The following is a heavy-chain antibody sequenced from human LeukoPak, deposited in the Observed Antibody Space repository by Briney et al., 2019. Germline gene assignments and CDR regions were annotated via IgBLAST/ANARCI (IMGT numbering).Heavy chain of an antibody. Sequence: SETLSLTCAVYGGSFSGYYWSWIRQPPGKGLEWIGEINHSGSTNYNPSLKSRVTISVDTSKNQFSLKLSSVTAADTAVYYCARALTGDFWSGYSTPLDIWGQGTMVTVSS. CDR3: ARALTGDFWSGYSTPLDI. V-gene: IGHV4-34*01. D-gene: IGHD3-3*01. J-gene: IGHJ3*02. CDR1: GGSFSGYY. CDR2: INHSGST.